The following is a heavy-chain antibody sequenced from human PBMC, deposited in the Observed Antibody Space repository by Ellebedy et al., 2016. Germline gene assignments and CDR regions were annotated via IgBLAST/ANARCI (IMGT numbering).Heavy chain of an antibody. CDR1: GYPFTDYG. CDR2: ISCNSGNT. V-gene: IGHV1-18*04. CDR3: ARPIVGALGGGDYYYDSMDV. D-gene: IGHD1-26*01. Sequence: ASVKVSXXASGYPFTDYGISWVRQAPGQGLEWMGWISCNSGNTNYARKFQDRVTMTTETSTSTVYMELRSLRSEDTAVYYCARPIVGALGGGDYYYDSMDVWGQGTTVTVSS. J-gene: IGHJ6*02.